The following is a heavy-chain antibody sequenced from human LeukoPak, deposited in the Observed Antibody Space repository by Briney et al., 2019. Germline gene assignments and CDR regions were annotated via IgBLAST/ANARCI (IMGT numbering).Heavy chain of an antibody. Sequence: KPSETLSLTCSVSGGSISSYYWSWIRQPPGKGLEWIGCVYYSGIAYYNPSLKSRVSISGDTSKNQFSLKLSSVTAADTAVYYCARGTYFYDGSAYLGAFDIWGQGTMVTVSS. D-gene: IGHD3-22*01. CDR1: GGSISSYY. CDR3: ARGTYFYDGSAYLGAFDI. V-gene: IGHV4-30-4*08. CDR2: VYYSGIA. J-gene: IGHJ3*02.